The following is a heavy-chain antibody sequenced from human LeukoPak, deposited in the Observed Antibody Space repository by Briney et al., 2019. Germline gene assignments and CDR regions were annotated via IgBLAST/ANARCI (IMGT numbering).Heavy chain of an antibody. CDR3: ARSRRYSYGYGNLDY. V-gene: IGHV4-34*01. CDR2: INHSGST. D-gene: IGHD5-18*01. J-gene: IGHJ4*02. Sequence: SETLSLTCAVYGGSFSGYYWSWIRQPPGKGLEWIGEINHSGSTNYNPSLKSRVTISVDTSKNQFSLKLSSVTAADTAVYYCARSRRYSYGYGNLDYWGQGTLVTVSS. CDR1: GGSFSGYY.